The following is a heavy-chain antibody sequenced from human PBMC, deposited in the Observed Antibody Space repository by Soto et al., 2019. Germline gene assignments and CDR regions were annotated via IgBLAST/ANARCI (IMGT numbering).Heavy chain of an antibody. J-gene: IGHJ5*01. CDR1: GGSISSSIYY. Sequence: SETLSLTCTVSGGSISSSIYYWGWIRQPPGRGLEWIGSIFYTGSTYYSPSLKSRITISVDASKTQFSLRLRSVTAADTAVYYCARHGSRGAVAEDNWFDSWGKGTLVTV. V-gene: IGHV4-39*01. CDR3: ARHGSRGAVAEDNWFDS. D-gene: IGHD6-19*01. CDR2: IFYTGST.